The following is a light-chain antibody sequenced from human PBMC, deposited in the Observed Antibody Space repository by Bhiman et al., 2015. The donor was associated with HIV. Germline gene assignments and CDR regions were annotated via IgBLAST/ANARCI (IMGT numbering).Light chain of an antibody. V-gene: IGLV2-14*03. CDR1: GSDVGGYNH. CDR3: SSLTSSLTYV. CDR2: DVS. Sequence: SALTQPASVSGSPGQSITISCTGTGSDVGGYNHVSWYQQHPGKAPKLMIYDVSNRPSGVSNRFSGFKSGNTASLTISGLQAEDEADYYCSSLTSSLTYVFGTGTNVTVL. J-gene: IGLJ1*01.